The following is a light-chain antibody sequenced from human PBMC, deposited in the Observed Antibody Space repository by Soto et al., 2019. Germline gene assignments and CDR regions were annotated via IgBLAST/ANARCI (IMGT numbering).Light chain of an antibody. J-gene: IGLJ2*01. Sequence: QSALTQPASVSGSPGQSITISCTGTSSDVGAYNYVSWYQQHPGKAPKVILYEVTNRPSGVSTRFSGSKSDNTASLTISGLQAEDEANYYCSSHTSDKTVVFGGGTQLTVL. CDR3: SSHTSDKTVV. V-gene: IGLV2-14*01. CDR2: EVT. CDR1: SSDVGAYNY.